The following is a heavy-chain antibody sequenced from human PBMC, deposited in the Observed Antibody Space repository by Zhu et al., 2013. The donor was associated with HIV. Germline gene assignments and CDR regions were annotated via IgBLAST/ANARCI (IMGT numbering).Heavy chain of an antibody. CDR2: ISGYNGNP. J-gene: IGHJ6*02. Sequence: QVQLEQSGGEVKKPGASVKVSCKASGYTFISYGISWVRQAPGQGLEWMGWISGYNGNPNYAQKFQGRVTMTTDTSTSTAYMELRSLRSDDTAVYYCGRLVSLSTYPLGYYYGMDVWGQGTTVTVSS. V-gene: IGHV1-18*04. D-gene: IGHD6-13*01. CDR1: GYTFISYG. CDR3: GRLVSLSTYPLGYYYGMDV.